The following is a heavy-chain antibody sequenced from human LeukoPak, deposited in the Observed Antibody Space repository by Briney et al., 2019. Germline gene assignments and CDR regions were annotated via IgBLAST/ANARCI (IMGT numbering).Heavy chain of an antibody. V-gene: IGHV4-61*02. CDR1: GGSITRGNYY. CDR3: ARWGECSGYVFDS. J-gene: IGHJ5*01. Sequence: SQTLSLTCTVSGGSITRGNYYWSWIRQPAGRGLEWIGRISARASTVYNPSLKSRVTMSVDTSKNQFSLKLSSVTAADTAVYYCARWGECSGYVFDSWGQGTLVTVSS. CDR2: ISARAST. D-gene: IGHD5-12*01.